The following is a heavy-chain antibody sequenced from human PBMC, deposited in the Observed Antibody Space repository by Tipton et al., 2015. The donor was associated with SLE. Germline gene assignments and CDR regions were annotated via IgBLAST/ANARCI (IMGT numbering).Heavy chain of an antibody. Sequence: TLSLTCTVSGGSISSGGYYWSWIRQHPGKGLEWIGYIYYSGSTSYNPSLKSRVTRSVDTSKNQFSLKLSSVTAADTAVYYCARVHPDGDSVGAWYFDLWGRGTLVTVSS. V-gene: IGHV4-31*03. J-gene: IGHJ2*01. CDR1: GGSISSGGYY. D-gene: IGHD4-17*01. CDR2: IYYSGST. CDR3: ARVHPDGDSVGAWYFDL.